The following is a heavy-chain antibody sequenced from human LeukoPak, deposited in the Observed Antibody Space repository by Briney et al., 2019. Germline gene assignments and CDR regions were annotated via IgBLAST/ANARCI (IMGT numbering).Heavy chain of an antibody. CDR1: GFTFSSHA. CDR2: IRGSGGNT. Sequence: GGSLRLSCAASGFTFSSHAMTWVRQASGKGLEWVSSIRGSGGNTYYADSVKGRFTISRDNFQNTLYLQMNSLRAEDTAVYYCAKDYYDSSIFSPPHLFACWGQGTLVTVSS. CDR3: AKDYYDSSIFSPPHLFAC. D-gene: IGHD3-22*01. V-gene: IGHV3-23*01. J-gene: IGHJ4*02.